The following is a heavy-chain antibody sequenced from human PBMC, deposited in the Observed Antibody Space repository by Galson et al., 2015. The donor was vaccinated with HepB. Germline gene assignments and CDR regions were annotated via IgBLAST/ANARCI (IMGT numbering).Heavy chain of an antibody. CDR1: GFTFSSYA. J-gene: IGHJ4*02. V-gene: IGHV3-30*04. D-gene: IGHD3-10*01. CDR3: ARDRGLYASGSYNLVDY. Sequence: SLRLSCAASGFTFSSYAMHWVRQAPGKGLEWVAVIAYDGSNKYYADSVKGRFTISRDNSKNTLYLQMNSLRAEDTAVYYCARDRGLYASGSYNLVDYWGQGTLVTVSS. CDR2: IAYDGSNK.